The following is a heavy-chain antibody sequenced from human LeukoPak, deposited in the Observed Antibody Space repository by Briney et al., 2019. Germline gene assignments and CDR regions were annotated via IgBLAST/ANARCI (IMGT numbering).Heavy chain of an antibody. CDR3: ARGAAAANRGDWFDP. CDR2: IWYDGSNK. J-gene: IGHJ5*02. CDR1: GGSFSGYY. D-gene: IGHD6-13*01. V-gene: IGHV3-33*08. Sequence: LSLTCAVYGGSFSGYYWSWVRQAPGKGLEWVAVIWYDGSNKYYADSVKGRFTISRDNSKNTLYLQMNSLRAEDTAVYYCARGAAAANRGDWFDPWGQGTLVTVSS.